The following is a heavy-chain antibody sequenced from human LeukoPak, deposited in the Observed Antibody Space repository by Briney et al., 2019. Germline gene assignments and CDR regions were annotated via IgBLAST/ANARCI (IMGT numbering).Heavy chain of an antibody. CDR3: ARDESPGGDCYFGVDY. V-gene: IGHV4-34*01. D-gene: IGHD2-21*02. J-gene: IGHJ4*02. CDR1: GGSFSGYY. Sequence: SETLSLTCSVYGGSFSGYYWSWIRQPPGKGLEWIGDINHSGSTNYNPSLKGRVTISVDTSKNQFSLKLSSVTAADTAVYYCARDESPGGDCYFGVDYWGQGTLVTVSS. CDR2: INHSGST.